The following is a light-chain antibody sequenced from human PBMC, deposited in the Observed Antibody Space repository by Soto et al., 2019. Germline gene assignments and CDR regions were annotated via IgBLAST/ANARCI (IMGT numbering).Light chain of an antibody. CDR3: MQALQSPVT. CDR2: LAS. V-gene: IGKV2-28*01. J-gene: IGKJ5*01. CDR1: QSLLHTDGYYY. Sequence: DIVMTQSPLSLPVTPGEPASISCRSSQSLLHTDGYYYLDWYLQKSGQSPQLLISLASNRASGVPDSFSGSGSGTDFTLKISRVEAEDVGVYYCMQALQSPVTFGQGTRLDIK.